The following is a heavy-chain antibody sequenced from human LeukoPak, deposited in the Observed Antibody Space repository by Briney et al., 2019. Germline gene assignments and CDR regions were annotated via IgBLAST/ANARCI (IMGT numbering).Heavy chain of an antibody. CDR3: ARLSPDSD. V-gene: IGHV4-39*01. J-gene: IGHJ4*02. CDR2: IYYSGST. CDR1: GGSISSSSYY. D-gene: IGHD1-26*01. Sequence: PSETLSLTCTVSGGSISSSSYYWGWIRQPPGKGLEWIGSIYYSGSTYYNPSLKSRVTISVDTSKNQFSLKLSSVTAADTAVYYCARLSPDSDWGQGTLVTVSS.